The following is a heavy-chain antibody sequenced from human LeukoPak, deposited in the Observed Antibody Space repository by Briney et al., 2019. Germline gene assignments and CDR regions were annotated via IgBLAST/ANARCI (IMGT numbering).Heavy chain of an antibody. CDR3: ARPGGSGWAFDY. J-gene: IGHJ4*02. CDR2: IKEDGSEK. D-gene: IGHD6-19*01. V-gene: IGHV3-7*01. Sequence: GGSLRLSCAASGFTVSSNYMSWVRQAPGKGLEWVANIKEDGSEKYYVDSVKGRFTISRDNAKNSLNLQMNSLRAEDTAVYYCARPGGSGWAFDYWGQGTLVTVSS. CDR1: GFTVSSNY.